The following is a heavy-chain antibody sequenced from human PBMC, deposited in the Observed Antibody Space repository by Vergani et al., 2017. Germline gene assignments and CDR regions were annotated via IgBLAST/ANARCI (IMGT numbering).Heavy chain of an antibody. J-gene: IGHJ6*02. V-gene: IGHV4-4*07. Sequence: QVQLQESGPGLVKPSETLSLTCTVSGGSISSYYWSWIRQPAGKGLEWIGRIYTSGSTNYNPSLKSRVTMSVDTSKNQFSLKLSSVTAADTAVYYCAKSTPPDIVVVPAAMGYYYYGMDVWGQGTTVTVSS. CDR2: IYTSGST. D-gene: IGHD2-2*01. CDR1: GGSISSYY. CDR3: AKSTPPDIVVVPAAMGYYYYGMDV.